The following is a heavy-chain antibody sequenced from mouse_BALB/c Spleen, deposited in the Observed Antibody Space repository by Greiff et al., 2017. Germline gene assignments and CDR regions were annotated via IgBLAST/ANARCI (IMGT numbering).Heavy chain of an antibody. CDR1: GFTFSSYT. D-gene: IGHD1-1*01. CDR3: ARHYYYGGDWYFDV. J-gene: IGHJ1*01. CDR2: ISNGGGST. V-gene: IGHV5-12-2*01. Sequence: DVMLVESGGGLVQPGGSLKLSCAASGFTFSSYTMSWVRQTPEKRLEWVAYISNGGGSTYYPDTVKGRFTISRDNAKNTLYLQMSSLKSEDTAMYYCARHYYYGGDWYFDVWGAGTTVTVSS.